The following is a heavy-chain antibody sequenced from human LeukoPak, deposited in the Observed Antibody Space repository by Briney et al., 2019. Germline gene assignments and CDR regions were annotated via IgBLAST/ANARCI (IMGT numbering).Heavy chain of an antibody. CDR3: ARDSGWYDSSGYPAREYRYFDL. CDR1: GGSISSGGYS. J-gene: IGHJ2*01. CDR2: FYHSGST. D-gene: IGHD3-22*01. V-gene: IGHV4-30-2*01. Sequence: SETLSLTCAVSGGSISSGGYSWSWIRQPPGKGLEWIGYFYHSGSTYYNPSLKSRVTISVDRSKNQFSLKLSSVTAADTAVYYCARDSGWYDSSGYPAREYRYFDLWGRGTLVTVSS.